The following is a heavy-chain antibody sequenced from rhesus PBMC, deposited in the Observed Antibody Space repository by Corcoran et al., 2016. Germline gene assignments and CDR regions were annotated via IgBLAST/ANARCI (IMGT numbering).Heavy chain of an antibody. Sequence: QVQLQQWGEGLVKPSETLSLTCAVYGGSISGHYYWSWIRQPPGKGLEWIGYIYGNSASTNYNPSLKNRVTISKDTSKNQFSLKLSSVTAADTAVYYCAREGLRYYFDYWGRGVLVTVSS. D-gene: IGHD2-21*01. CDR1: GGSISGHYY. CDR2: IYGNSAST. J-gene: IGHJ4*01. V-gene: IGHV4-73*01. CDR3: AREGLRYYFDY.